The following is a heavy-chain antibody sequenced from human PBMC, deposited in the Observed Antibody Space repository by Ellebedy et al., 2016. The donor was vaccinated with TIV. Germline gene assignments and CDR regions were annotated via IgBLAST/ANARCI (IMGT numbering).Heavy chain of an antibody. CDR1: GFTFSSYA. D-gene: IGHD3-22*01. CDR2: ISGSGDSK. J-gene: IGHJ4*02. V-gene: IGHV3-23*01. CDR3: AKAPRYYDSSGYHYFEY. Sequence: GGSLRLXXAASGFTFSSYAMSWVRQGPGKGLERVSSISGSGDSKFYTESVKGRFTASRDNSKNILHLQMNSLRAEDTAVYYCAKAPRYYDSSGYHYFEYWGQGTLVTVSS.